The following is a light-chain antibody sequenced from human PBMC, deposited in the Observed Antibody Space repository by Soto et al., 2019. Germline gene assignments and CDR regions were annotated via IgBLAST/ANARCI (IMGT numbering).Light chain of an antibody. J-gene: IGKJ1*01. Sequence: DIQMTQSPSTLSASVGDRVTLTCRASQSISTWLAWYQQKPGKAPKVLIYDASSLESGVPSRFSGSGSGTEFTLTISSLQPDDSATYYCQQYDSYSRTFGQGTKVDI. CDR1: QSISTW. V-gene: IGKV1-5*01. CDR3: QQYDSYSRT. CDR2: DAS.